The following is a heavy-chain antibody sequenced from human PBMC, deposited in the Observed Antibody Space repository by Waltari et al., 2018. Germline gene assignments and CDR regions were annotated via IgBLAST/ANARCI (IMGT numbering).Heavy chain of an antibody. V-gene: IGHV4-61*09. J-gene: IGHJ6*02. CDR1: GGSISSGSYY. CDR2: NYHSGST. Sequence: VQLQESGPGLVKPSKTLSLTCTVSGGSISSGSYYWSWIRQPAGKGLEWIGENYHSGSTNYNPTISNQGTISGDNSKSTLYLQMNRLGAEDTAVYYCAKVGWELLYWYGMDVWGQGTTVTVSS. D-gene: IGHD1-26*01. CDR3: AKVGWELLYWYGMDV.